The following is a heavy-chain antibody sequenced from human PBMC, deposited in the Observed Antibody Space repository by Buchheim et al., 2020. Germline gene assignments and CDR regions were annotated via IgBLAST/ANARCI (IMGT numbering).Heavy chain of an antibody. CDR3: ARDTDYDSSAADAFDI. CDR2: IWYDGSNK. CDR1: GFTFSSYG. Sequence: QVQLVESGGGVVQPGRSLRLSCAASGFTFSSYGMHWVRQAPGKGLEWVAVIWYDGSNKYYADSVKGRFTISRDNSKNTLYLQMNSLRAKDTAVYYCARDTDYDSSAADAFDIWGQGT. J-gene: IGHJ3*02. D-gene: IGHD3-22*01. V-gene: IGHV3-33*01.